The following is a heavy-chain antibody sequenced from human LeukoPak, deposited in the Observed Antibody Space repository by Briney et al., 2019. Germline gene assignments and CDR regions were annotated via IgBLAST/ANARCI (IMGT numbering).Heavy chain of an antibody. Sequence: PGGSLRLSCAASGFTFSSCAMHWVRQASGKGLEWVAVISYDGSNKYYADSVKGRFTISRDNSKNTLYLQMNSLRAEDTAVYYCASIVVVVAATPCWGQGTLVTVSS. CDR2: ISYDGSNK. CDR1: GFTFSSCA. D-gene: IGHD2-15*01. CDR3: ASIVVVVAATPC. J-gene: IGHJ4*02. V-gene: IGHV3-30*04.